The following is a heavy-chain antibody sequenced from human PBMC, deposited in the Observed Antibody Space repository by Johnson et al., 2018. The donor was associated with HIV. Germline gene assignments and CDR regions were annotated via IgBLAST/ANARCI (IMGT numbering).Heavy chain of an antibody. CDR2: IYSGGST. CDR1: GFTVSSNY. V-gene: IGHV3-53*02. D-gene: IGHD2/OR15-2a*01. J-gene: IGHJ3*02. CDR3: ARENRVDAFDI. Sequence: AQLVETGGGLIQPGGSLRLSCAASGFTVSSNYMSWVRQAPGKGLEWVSVIYSGGSTYYADSVKGRLTISRDNSKNTLYLQMNSLGAEDTAVYYCARENRVDAFDIWGQGTMVTVSS.